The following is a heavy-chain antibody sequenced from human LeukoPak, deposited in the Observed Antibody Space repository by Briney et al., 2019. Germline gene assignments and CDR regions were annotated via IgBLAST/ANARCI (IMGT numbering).Heavy chain of an antibody. V-gene: IGHV4-34*01. CDR1: GGSFSGYY. J-gene: IGHJ5*02. CDR2: INHSGNT. Sequence: SETLSLTCAVYGGSFSGYYWSWIRQPPGKGLEWIGEINHSGNTNYNPSLKSRVTISVDTTKNQFSLKLSSVTAADTAVYYCARGGYDLDPWGQGTLVTVSS. D-gene: IGHD2-2*01. CDR3: ARGGYDLDP.